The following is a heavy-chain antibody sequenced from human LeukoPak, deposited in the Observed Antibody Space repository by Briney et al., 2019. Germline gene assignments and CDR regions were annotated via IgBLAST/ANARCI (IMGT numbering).Heavy chain of an antibody. V-gene: IGHV4-39*01. J-gene: IGHJ5*02. D-gene: IGHD2-2*01. CDR3: ARRGYCSSTSCYEYWFDP. Sequence: SETLSLTCTVSGGSISSSSYYWGWIRQPPRKGLEWIGIIYYSGSTYYNPPLKSRLTISVDTSKNQFSLKLSSVTATDTAVYYCARRGYCSSTSCYEYWFDPWGQGTLVTVSS. CDR2: IYYSGST. CDR1: GGSISSSSYY.